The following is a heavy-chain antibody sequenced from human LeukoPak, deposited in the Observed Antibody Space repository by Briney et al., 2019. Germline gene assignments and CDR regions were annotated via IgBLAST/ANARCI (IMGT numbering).Heavy chain of an antibody. CDR1: GFTSSSYA. CDR2: ISGIGGST. J-gene: IGHJ4*02. Sequence: GGSLRLSCAASGFTSSSYAMSWVRQAPGKGLEWVSAISGIGGSTSYADSVKGRFTISRDNSKNTLYLQMDSLRAEDTAVYYCAKAGYGSGSYYTLSHFDYWGQGTLVTVSS. D-gene: IGHD3-10*01. CDR3: AKAGYGSGSYYTLSHFDY. V-gene: IGHV3-23*01.